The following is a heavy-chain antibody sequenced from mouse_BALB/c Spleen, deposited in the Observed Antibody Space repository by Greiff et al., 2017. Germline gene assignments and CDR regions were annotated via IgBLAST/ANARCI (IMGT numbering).Heavy chain of an antibody. V-gene: IGHV1S81*02. D-gene: IGHD4-1*01. CDR2: INPSNGRT. Sequence: QVQLQQPGAELVKPGASVKLSCKASGYTFTSYWMHWVKQRPGQGLEWIGEINPSNGRTNYNEKFKSKATLTVDKSSSTAYMQLSSLTSEDSAVYYCARELGRDWYFDVWGAGTTVTVSS. CDR3: ARELGRDWYFDV. CDR1: GYTFTSYW. J-gene: IGHJ1*01.